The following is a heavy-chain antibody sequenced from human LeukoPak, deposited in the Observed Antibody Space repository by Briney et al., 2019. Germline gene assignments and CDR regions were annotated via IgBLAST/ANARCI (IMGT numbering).Heavy chain of an antibody. Sequence: SVKVSCKASGGTFSSYAISWLRQAPGQGLEWMGGIITIFGTANYAQKFQGRVTITTDDSTSAAYMELSSLRSEDTALYDCARERGYDFWSGYSGGSFDYWGQGTLVTVSS. J-gene: IGHJ4*02. CDR3: ARERGYDFWSGYSGGSFDY. CDR1: GGTFSSYA. CDR2: IITIFGTA. V-gene: IGHV1-69*05. D-gene: IGHD3-3*01.